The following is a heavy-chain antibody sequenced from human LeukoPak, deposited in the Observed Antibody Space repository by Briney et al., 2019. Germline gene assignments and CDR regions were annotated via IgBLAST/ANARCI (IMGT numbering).Heavy chain of an antibody. V-gene: IGHV4-59*01. D-gene: IGHD3-22*01. J-gene: IGHJ5*02. CDR3: ARAYYYDSSGYYGPPGRFDP. Sequence: SETLSLTCTVAGVSISSYYWSWIRQPPWKGLEWIGYIYYSGSTNYNPSLKSRVTISVDTSKNQCSLKLISVTAADTAVYYCARAYYYDSSGYYGPPGRFDPWGQGTLVTVSS. CDR2: IYYSGST. CDR1: GVSISSYY.